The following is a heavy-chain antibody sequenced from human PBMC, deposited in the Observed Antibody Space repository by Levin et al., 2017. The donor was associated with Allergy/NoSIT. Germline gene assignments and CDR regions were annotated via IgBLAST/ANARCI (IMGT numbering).Heavy chain of an antibody. J-gene: IGHJ4*02. Sequence: KTSETLSLTCTVSGASVSLYYWSWVRQPPGKGLQWIGCIYNNADYNPSLKNRVTISRDTSKNQVSLTLTSLTAADTAVYFCASHKSIFSSAGFDFWGQGALVAVSP. D-gene: IGHD6-25*01. V-gene: IGHV4-4*09. CDR1: GASVSLYY. CDR2: IYNNA. CDR3: ASHKSIFSSAGFDF.